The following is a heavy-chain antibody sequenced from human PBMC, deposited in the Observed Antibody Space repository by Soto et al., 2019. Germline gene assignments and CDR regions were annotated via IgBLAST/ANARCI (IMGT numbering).Heavy chain of an antibody. CDR3: ARGRREVRGRNYYYGMDV. J-gene: IGHJ6*02. V-gene: IGHV4-34*01. D-gene: IGHD3-10*01. CDR1: GGSFSGYY. CDR2: INHSGST. Sequence: SETLSLTCAVYGGSFSGYYWSWIRQPPGKGLEWIGEINHSGSTNYNPSLKSRVTISVDTSKNQFSLKLSSVTAADTAVYYFARGRREVRGRNYYYGMDVWGQGTTVTVSS.